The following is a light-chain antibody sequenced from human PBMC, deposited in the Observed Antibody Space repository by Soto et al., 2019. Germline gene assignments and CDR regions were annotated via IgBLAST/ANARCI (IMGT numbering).Light chain of an antibody. Sequence: DIVMTQSPLSLPVTPGEPASISCRSSQSLLHSNGYNYLDWYLQKPGQSPQLLIYLGSNRASGVPSRFSGGGSGTDFTLTISNLQPEDFATYYCQQSYSTPPTFGQGTKVDIK. CDR1: QSLLHSNGYNY. J-gene: IGKJ2*01. V-gene: IGKV2-28*01. CDR2: LGS. CDR3: QQSYSTPPT.